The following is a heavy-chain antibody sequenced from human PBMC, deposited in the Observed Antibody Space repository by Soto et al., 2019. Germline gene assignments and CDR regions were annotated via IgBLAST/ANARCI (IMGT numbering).Heavy chain of an antibody. J-gene: IGHJ4*02. CDR2: IWYDGSNT. Sequence: QVQLVESGGGVVQPGRSLRLSCAASGFTFSSYGMHWVRQAPGKGLEWVAVIWYDGSNTYYADSVKGRFTISRDNSKNTLYLQMISLRAEDTAVYYCARDDGSGLDYWGQGTLVTVSS. D-gene: IGHD3-10*01. CDR1: GFTFSSYG. V-gene: IGHV3-33*01. CDR3: ARDDGSGLDY.